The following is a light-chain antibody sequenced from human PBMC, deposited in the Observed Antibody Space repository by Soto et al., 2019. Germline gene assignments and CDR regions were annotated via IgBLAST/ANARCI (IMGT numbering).Light chain of an antibody. CDR3: QQAYSSPWT. Sequence: DIEVTQSPSSLSASIGDRVTITCRASQSINSNLNWYQQKVGKAPDLLIYAASSLQSGVPSRFSGGGSGTDFTLTISSLQPEDFATYFCQQAYSSPWTFGQGTKVDIK. V-gene: IGKV1-39*01. CDR2: AAS. CDR1: QSINSN. J-gene: IGKJ1*01.